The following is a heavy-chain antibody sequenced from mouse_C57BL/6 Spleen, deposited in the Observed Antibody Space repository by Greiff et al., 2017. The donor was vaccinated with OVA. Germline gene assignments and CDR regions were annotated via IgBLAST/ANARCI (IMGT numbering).Heavy chain of an antibody. J-gene: IGHJ3*01. CDR3: ARHGGYSNSFAY. Sequence: EVQRVESGGDLVKPGGSLKLSCAASGFTFSSYGMSWVRQTPDKRLEWVATISSGGSYTYYPDSVKGRFTISRDNAKNTLYLQMSSLKSEDTAMYYCARHGGYSNSFAYWGQGTLVTVSA. D-gene: IGHD2-5*01. V-gene: IGHV5-6*01. CDR2: ISSGGSYT. CDR1: GFTFSSYG.